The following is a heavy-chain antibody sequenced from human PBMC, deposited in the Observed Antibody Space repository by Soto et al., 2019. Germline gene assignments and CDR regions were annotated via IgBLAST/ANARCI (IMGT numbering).Heavy chain of an antibody. Sequence: EVQLLESGGGLVQPGGSLEISCGASGFRFSNYAMSWVRQAPGKGPEWVSSVGGSNSDTDYADSVKGRFTISRDNSKNTLYLQMNSLRAEDTAIYFGAKDFIPMNGVYDAFHIWGQGTTVTVSS. CDR3: AKDFIPMNGVYDAFHI. V-gene: IGHV3-23*01. CDR1: GFRFSNYA. J-gene: IGHJ3*02. D-gene: IGHD2-8*01. CDR2: VGGSNSDT.